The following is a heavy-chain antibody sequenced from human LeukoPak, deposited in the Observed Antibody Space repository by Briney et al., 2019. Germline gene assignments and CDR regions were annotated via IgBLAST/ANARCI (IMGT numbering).Heavy chain of an antibody. CDR1: GFTLSSYA. CDR3: ARERLGVVIFDDAFDV. Sequence: AGSLRLSCAASGFTLSSYAMHWVRQAPGKGLEYVSAISGNGVNTYYADSVKGRFIISRDISKNTLYLQMDGLRGDDMAVYYCARERLGVVIFDDAFDVWGQGTLVTVSS. J-gene: IGHJ3*01. CDR2: ISGNGVNT. V-gene: IGHV3-64*02. D-gene: IGHD3-3*01.